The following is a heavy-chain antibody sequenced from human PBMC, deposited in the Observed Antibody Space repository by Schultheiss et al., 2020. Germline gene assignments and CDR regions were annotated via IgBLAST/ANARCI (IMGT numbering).Heavy chain of an antibody. CDR2: IWYDGSDK. Sequence: GESLKISCAASGFTFSSYGMHWVRQAPGKGLEWVAVIWYDGSDKYYADSVQGRFTISRDNSKNTLYLQMNSLRAEDTAVYYCAKGAGRYYYGMDVWGQGTTVTVSS. J-gene: IGHJ6*02. CDR3: AKGAGRYYYGMDV. CDR1: GFTFSSYG. V-gene: IGHV3-33*06. D-gene: IGHD6-19*01.